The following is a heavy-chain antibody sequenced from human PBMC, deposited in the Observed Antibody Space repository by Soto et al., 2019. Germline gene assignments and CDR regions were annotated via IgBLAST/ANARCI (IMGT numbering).Heavy chain of an antibody. J-gene: IGHJ4*02. CDR2: ISGGGNKT. Sequence: GGSLRLSCAASGFTFSNYVMSWVRQAPGKGLEWVSGISGGGNKTYYSTSLKTRLTISRDTSKNQVVLTMTNVDPVDTAAYYCARIPHYSDSYYMDYWGQGTLVTVSS. D-gene: IGHD2-21*01. V-gene: IGHV3-23*01. CDR3: ARIPHYSDSYYMDY. CDR1: GFTFSNYV.